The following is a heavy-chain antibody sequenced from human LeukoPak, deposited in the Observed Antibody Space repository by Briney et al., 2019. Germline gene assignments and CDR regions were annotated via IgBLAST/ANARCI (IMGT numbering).Heavy chain of an antibody. V-gene: IGHV3-33*01. Sequence: GGSLRLSCAASGFSFSSYGMHCVREAPGKGLEWVAVIWYDGSNKNYADSVKGRFTISRVNSKNMLYLQMNSLRVEDTALYYCASHGGLWGQGTLVTVSS. CDR1: GFSFSSYG. D-gene: IGHD5-12*01. J-gene: IGHJ4*02. CDR2: IWYDGSNK. CDR3: ASHGGL.